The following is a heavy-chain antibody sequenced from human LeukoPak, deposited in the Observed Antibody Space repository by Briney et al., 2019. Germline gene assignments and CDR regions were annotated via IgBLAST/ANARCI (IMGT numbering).Heavy chain of an antibody. CDR1: GGSISSYY. D-gene: IGHD6-19*01. V-gene: IGHV4-59*01. Sequence: SETLSLTCTVSGGSISSYYWSWIRQPPGKGLEWIGYIYYSGSTNYNPSLKSRVTISVDTSKNQFSLKLSSVTAADPAVYYCAREAKMNGYSSGWYSIWGQGTLVTVSS. CDR3: AREAKMNGYSSGWYSI. J-gene: IGHJ4*02. CDR2: IYYSGST.